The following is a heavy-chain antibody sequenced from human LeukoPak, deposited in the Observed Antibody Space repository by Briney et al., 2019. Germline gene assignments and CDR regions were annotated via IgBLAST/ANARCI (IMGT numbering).Heavy chain of an antibody. J-gene: IGHJ3*02. V-gene: IGHV3-23*01. CDR1: GFTFGNYA. CDR2: IASYGGTT. D-gene: IGHD3-10*01. Sequence: AGGSLRLSCAVSGFTFGNYAMSWVCKAPGKGLQWVSSIASYGGTTWYADSVKGRLTISRDNFKNTVYLQINRLRAENTAVNFVGGWHYYASGRDAFDIWGKGTLVTVSS. CDR3: GGWHYYASGRDAFDI.